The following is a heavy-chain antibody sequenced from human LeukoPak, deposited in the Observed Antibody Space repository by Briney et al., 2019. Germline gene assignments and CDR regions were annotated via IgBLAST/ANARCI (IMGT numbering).Heavy chain of an antibody. J-gene: IGHJ4*02. CDR3: ARGLIAAPIGY. D-gene: IGHD6-6*01. CDR1: GFTFSSYW. CDR2: IKQDGSEK. V-gene: IGHV3-7*01. Sequence: GGSLRLSCAASGFTFSSYWMSWVRQAPGQGLGWVANIKQDGSEKYYVDSVKGRFTISRDNAKNSLYLQMNRLRAEDTAVYYCARGLIAAPIGYWGQGTLVTVSS.